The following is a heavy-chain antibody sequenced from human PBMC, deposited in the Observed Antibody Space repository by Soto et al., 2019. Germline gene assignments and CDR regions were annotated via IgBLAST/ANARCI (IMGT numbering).Heavy chain of an antibody. Sequence: GGSLRLSCAASEFTFSTYSMNWVRQAPGKGLEWVSSISSSSSYIYYADSVKGRFTISRDNAKNSLYLQMNSLRAEDTAVYYCARTLYSYGPRFDYWGQGTLVTVSS. J-gene: IGHJ4*02. CDR1: EFTFSTYS. CDR2: ISSSSSYI. V-gene: IGHV3-21*04. D-gene: IGHD5-18*01. CDR3: ARTLYSYGPRFDY.